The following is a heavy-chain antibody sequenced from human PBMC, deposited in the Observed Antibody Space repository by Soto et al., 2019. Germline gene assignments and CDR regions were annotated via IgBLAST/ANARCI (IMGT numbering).Heavy chain of an antibody. CDR2: IGWDGTTT. D-gene: IGHD2-21*01. J-gene: IGHJ1*01. Sequence: PGGSLRLSCAASGFAFDDYAMHWVRQAPGKGLEWVSLIGWDGTTTYYADSVRGRFTISRDNSRSSLYLQMNSLRPEDTAIYYCAKDPVVIGRAEYFQHWGQGTLVTVSS. V-gene: IGHV3-43D*04. CDR1: GFAFDDYA. CDR3: AKDPVVIGRAEYFQH.